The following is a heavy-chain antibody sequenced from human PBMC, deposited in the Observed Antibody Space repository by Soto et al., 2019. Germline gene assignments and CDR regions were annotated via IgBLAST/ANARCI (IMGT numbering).Heavy chain of an antibody. V-gene: IGHV1-18*01. CDR2: ISAYNGNT. J-gene: IGHJ3*02. CDR3: AREGMTTVTTHAFDI. Sequence: GASVKVSCKASGYTFTSYVISWVRHAPGQGLEWMGWISAYNGNTNYAQKLQGRVTMTTDTSTSTAYMELRSLRSDDTAVYYCAREGMTTVTTHAFDIWGQGTMVTISS. D-gene: IGHD4-17*01. CDR1: GYTFTSYV.